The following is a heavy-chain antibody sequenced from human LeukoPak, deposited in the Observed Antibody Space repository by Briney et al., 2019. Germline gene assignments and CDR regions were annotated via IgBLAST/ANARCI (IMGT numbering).Heavy chain of an antibody. D-gene: IGHD6-19*01. CDR2: IEPSDSYT. CDR3: ARHTLAVAGGEADFDY. CDR1: GYSFTSYW. Sequence: GASLRISCKGSGYSFTSYWISWVRQMPGKGLEWMGRIEPSDSYTNYSPSFQGHVTISADKSISTAYLQWSSLKASDTAMYYCARHTLAVAGGEADFDYWGQGTLVTVSS. V-gene: IGHV5-10-1*01. J-gene: IGHJ4*02.